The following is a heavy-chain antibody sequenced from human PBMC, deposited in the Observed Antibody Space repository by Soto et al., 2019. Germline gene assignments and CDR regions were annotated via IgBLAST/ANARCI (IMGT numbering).Heavy chain of an antibody. CDR3: ARVSIAVAGIAYYFDY. V-gene: IGHV3-30-3*01. Sequence: QVQLVESGGGVVQPGRSLRLSCAASGFSFSSCAMHWVRQAPGKGLEWVAAVSHDGSNKYYADSVKGRVTISRDNSINTVYLQMNSLRAEDTAVYYCARVSIAVAGIAYYFDYWGQGTLVTVSS. J-gene: IGHJ4*02. CDR2: VSHDGSNK. CDR1: GFSFSSCA. D-gene: IGHD6-19*01.